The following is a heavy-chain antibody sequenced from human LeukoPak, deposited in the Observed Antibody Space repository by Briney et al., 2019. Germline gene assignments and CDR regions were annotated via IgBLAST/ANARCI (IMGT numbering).Heavy chain of an antibody. D-gene: IGHD1-26*01. Sequence: GGSLRLSCAASGFTFSDYYMSWIRQAPGKGLEWVSYISSSGSTIYYADSVKGRFTISRDNAKNSLYLQMNSLRAEDTAVYYCARDRLATLVGATLGQNWFDPWGQGTLVTVSS. J-gene: IGHJ5*02. CDR3: ARDRLATLVGATLGQNWFDP. CDR1: GFTFSDYY. V-gene: IGHV3-11*01. CDR2: ISSSGSTI.